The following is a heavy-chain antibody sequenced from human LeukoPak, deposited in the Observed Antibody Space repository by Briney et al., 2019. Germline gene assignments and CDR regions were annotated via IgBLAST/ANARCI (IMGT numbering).Heavy chain of an antibody. J-gene: IGHJ4*02. CDR3: AKQRGQWLVIDY. CDR1: GFTFSSYA. V-gene: IGHV3-23*01. CDR2: ISGSGGST. Sequence: PGGSLRLSCAASGFTFSSYAMSWVRQAPGKGLEWVSAISGSGGSTYYADSVKGRFTISRDNSKNTLYLQMDSLRAEDTAVYYCAKQRGQWLVIDYWGQGTLVTVSS. D-gene: IGHD6-19*01.